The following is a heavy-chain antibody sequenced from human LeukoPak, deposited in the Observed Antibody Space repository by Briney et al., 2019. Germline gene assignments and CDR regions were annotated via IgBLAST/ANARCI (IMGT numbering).Heavy chain of an antibody. J-gene: IGHJ4*02. V-gene: IGHV3-20*04. Sequence: GGSLRLSCAASGLTFDDHGMSWVRQVAGKGLEWVSGINWDGGSTGYADSVKGRFTISRDNAKNSLYLQMNSLRAEDMALYYCAKDRGYSSSQGGFDYWGQGTLVTVSS. CDR1: GLTFDDHG. CDR3: AKDRGYSSSQGGFDY. CDR2: INWDGGST. D-gene: IGHD6-13*01.